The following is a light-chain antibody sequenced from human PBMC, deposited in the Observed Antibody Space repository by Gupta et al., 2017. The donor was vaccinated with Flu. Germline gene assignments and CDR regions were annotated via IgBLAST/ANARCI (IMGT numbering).Light chain of an antibody. CDR1: NIGSKS. CDR3: QVWDSRSDHPV. V-gene: IGLV3-21*02. Sequence: SYVLTQPPSVSVAPGPTARITCGGNNIGSKSVHWYQQKPGQAPVLFVYDDSNRPSGIPERFSGSNSGNTATLTTSRVEAGDEADYYCQVWDSRSDHPVFGGGTKLTVL. CDR2: DDS. J-gene: IGLJ3*02.